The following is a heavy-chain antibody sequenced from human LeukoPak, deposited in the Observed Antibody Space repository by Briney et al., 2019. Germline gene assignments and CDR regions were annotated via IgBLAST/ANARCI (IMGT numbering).Heavy chain of an antibody. D-gene: IGHD2-15*01. J-gene: IGHJ4*02. CDR3: ARGSGNFDY. CDR1: GGSISSGGYS. V-gene: IGHV4-30-2*01. CDR2: IYHSGST. Sequence: TLSLTCAVSGGSISSGGYSWSWIRQPPGKGLEWIGYIYHSGSTYYNPSLKSRVTISVDRSKNQFSLKLSSVTAADTAVYYCARGSGNFDYWGQGTLVTVSS.